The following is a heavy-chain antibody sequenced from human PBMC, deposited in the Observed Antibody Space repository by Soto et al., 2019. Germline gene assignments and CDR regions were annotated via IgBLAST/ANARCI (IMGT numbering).Heavy chain of an antibody. CDR2: IYDSGST. J-gene: IGHJ2*01. V-gene: IGHV4-30-4*01. CDR3: AREVIPLTTDWDFDL. D-gene: IGHD4-17*01. CDR1: GGSISGGVGGLYY. Sequence: QLQLRESGPGLVKPSETLSLTCTVSGGSISGGVGGLYYWSWIRQPPGKGLEWIGYIYDSGSTYYNPCLKSLLTISVDTSKNQFSLRLSSVTAADTALYYCAREVIPLTTDWDFDLWGRGTLVTVSS.